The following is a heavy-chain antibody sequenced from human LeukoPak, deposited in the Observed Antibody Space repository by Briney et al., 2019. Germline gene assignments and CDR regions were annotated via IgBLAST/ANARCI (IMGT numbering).Heavy chain of an antibody. CDR2: ISGSGAST. V-gene: IGHV3-23*01. Sequence: PGGSLRLSCAASGFTFSSYVMSWVRQAPGKGLEWVSAISGSGASTHYADSVKGRFIISRDNSKNTLYLQMNSLRAEDTAVYYCAKDPDSGYDADSTYWGQGTLVTVSS. J-gene: IGHJ4*02. CDR3: AKDPDSGYDADSTY. CDR1: GFTFSSYV. D-gene: IGHD5-12*01.